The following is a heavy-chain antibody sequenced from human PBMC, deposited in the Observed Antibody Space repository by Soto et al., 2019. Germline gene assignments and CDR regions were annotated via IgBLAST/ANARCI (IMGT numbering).Heavy chain of an antibody. D-gene: IGHD6-19*01. Sequence: QVQLHQSGPGLVRPSQTLSLTCAISGDSVSSNIAALNWIRQAPSRVLEWLGRTYYSSKWYSDYAGSVRSRITINPDTSKNQFSLQLNSVTPEDTAVYYGVRYTTGWYLDNWGQGTLVTVSS. CDR1: GDSVSSNIAA. CDR3: VRYTTGWYLDN. V-gene: IGHV6-1*01. CDR2: TYYSSKWYS. J-gene: IGHJ4*02.